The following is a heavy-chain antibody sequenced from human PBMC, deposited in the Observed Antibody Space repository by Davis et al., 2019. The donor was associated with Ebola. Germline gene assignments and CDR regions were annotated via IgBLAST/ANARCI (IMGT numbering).Heavy chain of an antibody. Sequence: LRLSCAASGFPFSVYFMDWVRLTPGKGLEWVGYIYYSGTTYYHPSLKSRLTISIDTSKNQFSLKLSSVTAADTAVYYCAREQSRYFDSWGQGSLVTVSS. J-gene: IGHJ4*02. D-gene: IGHD4-11*01. CDR2: IYYSGTT. CDR1: GFPFSVYF. V-gene: IGHV4-31*02. CDR3: AREQSRYFDS.